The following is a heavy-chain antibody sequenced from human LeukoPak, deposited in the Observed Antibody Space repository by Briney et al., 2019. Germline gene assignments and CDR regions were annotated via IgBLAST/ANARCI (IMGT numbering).Heavy chain of an antibody. Sequence: PGRSLRLSCAASGFTFSSYAMHWVRQAPGKGLEWVALILYDGTNKFYEDSVKGRFTISRDNSKNTLYLQVNSLRAEDTAVYYCARDLTGWGESSGYSDYWGQGTLVTVSS. CDR1: GFTFSSYA. D-gene: IGHD3-22*01. CDR3: ARDLTGWGESSGYSDY. CDR2: ILYDGTNK. V-gene: IGHV3-30*01. J-gene: IGHJ4*02.